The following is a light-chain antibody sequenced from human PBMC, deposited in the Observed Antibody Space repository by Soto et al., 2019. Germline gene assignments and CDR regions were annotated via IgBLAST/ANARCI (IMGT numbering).Light chain of an antibody. V-gene: IGKV1-5*03. CDR1: QTISSW. CDR2: KAS. Sequence: DIQMTQSPSTLSGSVGDRVTITCRASQTISSWLAWYQQKPGKAPKLLIYKASTLKSGVPSRFSGSGSGTKFTLTIASLQPDDFATYYCQQYNSYSLTFGGGTKVDIK. CDR3: QQYNSYSLT. J-gene: IGKJ4*01.